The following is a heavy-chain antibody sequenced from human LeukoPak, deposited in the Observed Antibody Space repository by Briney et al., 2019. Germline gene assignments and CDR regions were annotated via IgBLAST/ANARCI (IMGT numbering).Heavy chain of an antibody. CDR1: GFTFSSYA. Sequence: GGSLRLSCAASGFTFSSYAMHWVRQAPGKGLEWVAVISYDGSNKYYADSVKGRFTISRDNSKNTLYLQMNSLRAEDTAVYYCAREASLPPYSSGPFDYWGQGTLVTVSS. V-gene: IGHV3-30-3*01. CDR3: AREASLPPYSSGPFDY. D-gene: IGHD6-19*01. J-gene: IGHJ4*02. CDR2: ISYDGSNK.